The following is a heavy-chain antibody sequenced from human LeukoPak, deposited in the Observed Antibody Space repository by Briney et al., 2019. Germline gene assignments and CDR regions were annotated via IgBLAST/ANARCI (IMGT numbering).Heavy chain of an antibody. CDR2: ISSSGSTI. D-gene: IGHD2/OR15-2a*01. J-gene: IGHJ4*02. CDR3: AQDRAWIEFYF. V-gene: IGHV3-48*03. Sequence: GGSLRLSCAASGFTFSSYEMNWVRQAPGKGLEWVSYISSSGSTIYYADSVRGRFTISRDNSKNTMYLQMNSLRAEDTAVYYCAQDRAWIEFYFWGQGTLVTVSS. CDR1: GFTFSSYE.